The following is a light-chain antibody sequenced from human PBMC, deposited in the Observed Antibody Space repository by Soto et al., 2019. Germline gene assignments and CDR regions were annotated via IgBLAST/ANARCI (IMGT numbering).Light chain of an antibody. CDR3: QQYGSSPLT. CDR2: GAS. J-gene: IGKJ2*01. V-gene: IGKV3-20*01. Sequence: EIVLTQSPGTLSLSPGERATLSCRASQSVSSSYLAWYQQKPGHAPRLLIYGASSRATGIPDRFSGSGSGTDFTLTISRLEPEDFAVYYCQQYGSSPLTFGQGTKLEIK. CDR1: QSVSSSY.